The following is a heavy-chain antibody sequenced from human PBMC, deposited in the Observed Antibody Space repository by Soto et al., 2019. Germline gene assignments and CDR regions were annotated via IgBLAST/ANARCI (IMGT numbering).Heavy chain of an antibody. CDR3: ARILMNYYWLDY. D-gene: IGHD3-10*01. Sequence: SLTCTVSGASINSGDYYWSWIRQPPGKGLEWIGHIYYSGSTYYNPSLKSRAGISVDSSKSQVPLKLTSVTAADTAVYFCARILMNYYWLDYWGQGALVTVSS. J-gene: IGHJ4*02. V-gene: IGHV4-30-4*01. CDR1: GASINSGDYY. CDR2: IYYSGST.